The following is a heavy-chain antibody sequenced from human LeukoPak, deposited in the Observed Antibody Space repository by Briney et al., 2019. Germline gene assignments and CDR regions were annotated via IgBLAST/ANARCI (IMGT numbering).Heavy chain of an antibody. D-gene: IGHD2-15*01. J-gene: IGHJ4*02. CDR1: GFTFSSYA. V-gene: IGHV3-23*01. CDR3: AKDQGPVVAATPDY. CDR2: ISGSGGST. Sequence: PGGSLRLSCAASGFTFSSYAMSWVRQAPGQGLGWVSAISGSGGSTYYADSVKGRFTISRDNSKNTLYLQMNSLRAEDTAVYYCAKDQGPVVAATPDYWGQGTLVTVSS.